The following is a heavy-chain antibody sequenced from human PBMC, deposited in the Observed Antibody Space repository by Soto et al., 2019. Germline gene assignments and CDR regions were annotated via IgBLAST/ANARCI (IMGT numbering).Heavy chain of an antibody. V-gene: IGHV3-11*04. D-gene: IGHD3-16*01. J-gene: IGHJ6*03. Sequence: GGSLRLSCAASGFTFSDYYMSWIRQAPGKGLEWVSYIIGSGSTIYYADSVKGRFTISRDNAKNSLYLQMKSLSAEDTAVYYCARLGARGGAYYYYYYYMDVWGKGTTVTVSS. CDR1: GFTFSDYY. CDR3: ARLGARGGAYYYYYYYMDV. CDR2: IIGSGSTI.